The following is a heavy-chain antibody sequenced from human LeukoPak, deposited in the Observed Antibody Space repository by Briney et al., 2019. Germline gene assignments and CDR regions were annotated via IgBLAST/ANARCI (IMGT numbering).Heavy chain of an antibody. J-gene: IGHJ4*01. V-gene: IGHV3-23*01. CDR3: ARTGYNYGTPLNN. CDR1: GFTFSSYA. D-gene: IGHD5-18*01. Sequence: PGGSLRLSCAASGFTFSSYAMSWVRQAPGKGLEWVSGITYGDGSTYYADSLKGRFTISRDNSKNTLYLQMNSLRAEDTAVYYCARTGYNYGTPLNNWGHGTLVTVSS. CDR2: ITYGDGST.